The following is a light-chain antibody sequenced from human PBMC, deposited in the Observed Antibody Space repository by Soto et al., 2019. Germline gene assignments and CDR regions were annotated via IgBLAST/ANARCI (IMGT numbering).Light chain of an antibody. V-gene: IGLV2-23*02. CDR1: RSDVGTYDL. CDR3: CSFAGSNSWV. CDR2: EVS. J-gene: IGLJ3*02. Sequence: QSALTQPASVSGSPGQSITISCTGTRSDVGTYDLVSWYQQQPGKAPKLMLYEVSQRPSGLSNRFSGSKSSNTASLTISGLHAEDEADYYCCSFAGSNSWVFGGGTKLTVL.